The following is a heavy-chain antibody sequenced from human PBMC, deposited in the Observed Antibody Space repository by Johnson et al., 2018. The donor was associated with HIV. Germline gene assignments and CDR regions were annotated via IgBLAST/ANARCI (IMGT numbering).Heavy chain of an antibody. V-gene: IGHV3-30-3*01. D-gene: IGHD3-22*01. CDR2: ISYDASNK. Sequence: QVQLVESGGGVVQPGRSLRLSCAASGFTFSSYAMHWVRQAPGKGLEWVAVISYDASNKYYADSVKGRFTISRDNSKNTLYLQMNSLRAEDTAVYHCAREGGVFYDSDGSLAFDIWGQGTMVTVSS. CDR3: AREGGVFYDSDGSLAFDI. CDR1: GFTFSSYA. J-gene: IGHJ3*02.